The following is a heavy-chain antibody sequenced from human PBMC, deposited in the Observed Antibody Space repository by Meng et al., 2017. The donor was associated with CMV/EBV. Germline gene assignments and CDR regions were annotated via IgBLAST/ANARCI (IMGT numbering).Heavy chain of an antibody. CDR3: AKDRLNLFTEYQLLATHFDY. CDR1: GFTFSSYA. J-gene: IGHJ4*02. CDR2: ISGSGGST. V-gene: IGHV3-23*01. Sequence: GGSLRLSCAASGFTFSSYAMSWVRQAPGKGLEWVSAISGSGGSTYYADPVKGRFTISRDNSKNTLYLQMNSLRAEDTAVYYCAKDRLNLFTEYQLLATHFDYWGQGTLVTVSS. D-gene: IGHD2-2*01.